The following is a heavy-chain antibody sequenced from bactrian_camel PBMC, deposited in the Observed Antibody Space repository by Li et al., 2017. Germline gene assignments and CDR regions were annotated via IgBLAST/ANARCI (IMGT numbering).Heavy chain of an antibody. CDR3: AAGRCYGASWLGQPD. CDR1: DNTYSGEC. CDR2: IAMSSGDA. Sequence: HVQLVESGGGSVQAGGSLRLSCAASDNTYSGECMGWFRQAPGKEREGIAMIAMSSGDAYYDDSVKDRFTISRDGAKNTAFLEMNSLKAGDTAMYYCAAGRCYGASWLGQPDWGEGTQVTVS. V-gene: IGHV3-3*01. D-gene: IGHD5*01. J-gene: IGHJ4*01.